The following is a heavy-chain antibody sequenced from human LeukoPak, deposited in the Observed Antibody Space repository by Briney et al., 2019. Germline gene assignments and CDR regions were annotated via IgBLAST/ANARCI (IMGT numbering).Heavy chain of an antibody. J-gene: IGHJ6*03. D-gene: IGHD3-9*01. CDR3: ARPLQSRRSAILTGYQDLTANYYMDV. CDR1: GGSISSSSYY. V-gene: IGHV4-39*07. Sequence: SETLSLTCTVSGGSISSSSYYWGWIRQPPGKGLEWIGSIYHSGSTYYNPSLKSRVTISVDTSKNQFSLKLSSVTAADTAVYYCARPLQSRRSAILTGYQDLTANYYMDVWGKGTTVTISS. CDR2: IYHSGST.